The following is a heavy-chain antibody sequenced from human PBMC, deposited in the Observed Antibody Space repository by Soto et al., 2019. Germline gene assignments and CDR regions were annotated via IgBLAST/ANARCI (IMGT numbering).Heavy chain of an antibody. CDR2: IYYSGST. J-gene: IGHJ4*02. CDR1: GGSISSYY. D-gene: IGHD3-10*01. V-gene: IGHV4-59*08. Sequence: SETLSLTCTVSGGSISSYYWSWIRQPPGKGLEWIGYIYYSGSTNYNPSLKSRVTISVDTSKNQFSLKLSSVTAADTAVYYCARLWFGEFTFDYWGQGTQVTVSS. CDR3: ARLWFGEFTFDY.